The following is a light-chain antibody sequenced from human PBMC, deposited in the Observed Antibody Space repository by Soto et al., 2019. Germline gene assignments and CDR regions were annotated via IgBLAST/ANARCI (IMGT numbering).Light chain of an antibody. CDR1: GSSIGTNT. CDR3: AGWDGSRNNVL. V-gene: IGLV1-44*01. J-gene: IGLJ2*01. Sequence: QSVLTQPPSASGTPGQRVTISCSGSGSSIGTNTVNWYRQLPGTAPKLLIHGDNQRPSGVPDRCSGSKSGASASRAISGLQSEDEADYYCAGWDGSRNNVLFCGGTKLTVL. CDR2: GDN.